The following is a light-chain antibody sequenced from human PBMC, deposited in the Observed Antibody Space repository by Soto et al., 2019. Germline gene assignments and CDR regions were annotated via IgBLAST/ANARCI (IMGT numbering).Light chain of an antibody. Sequence: EVVLTQSPGTLSLSPGERVTLSCRPSQSINSNYLAWYQQKPGQAPRLLIYGASRRATGIPDRFSGSRSGAEFTLTINSLQSEDFAVYYCQPYNNWPLTFGGGTKVDIK. CDR3: QPYNNWPLT. V-gene: IGKV3-20*01. CDR2: GAS. J-gene: IGKJ4*01. CDR1: QSINSNY.